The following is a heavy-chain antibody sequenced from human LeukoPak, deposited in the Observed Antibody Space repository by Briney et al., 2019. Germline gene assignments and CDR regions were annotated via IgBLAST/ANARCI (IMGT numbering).Heavy chain of an antibody. J-gene: IGHJ4*02. CDR1: GFTFSNYG. CDR3: ARAITIFGVVNLFDY. CDR2: IRYDAITQ. V-gene: IGHV3-30*02. Sequence: GGSLRLSCAASGFTFSNYGMHWVRQAPGKGLKWVAFIRYDAITQYYSDSVKGRFTISRDNSKNTLYLQMNSLRAEDTAVYYCARAITIFGVVNLFDYWGQGTLVTVSS. D-gene: IGHD3-3*01.